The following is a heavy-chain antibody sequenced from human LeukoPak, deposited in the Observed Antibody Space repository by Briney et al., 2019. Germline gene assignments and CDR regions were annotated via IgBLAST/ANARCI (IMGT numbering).Heavy chain of an antibody. CDR1: GFTFSSYG. J-gene: IGHJ3*02. D-gene: IGHD4-17*01. CDR2: ISYDGSNK. CDR3: ARDPHYGDYVGNAFDI. Sequence: PGGSLRLSCAASGFTFSSYGMHWVRQAPGKGLEWVAVISYDGSNKYYADSVKGRFTISRDNSKNTLYLQMNSLRAEDTAVYYCARDPHYGDYVGNAFDIWGQGTMVTVSS. V-gene: IGHV3-30*03.